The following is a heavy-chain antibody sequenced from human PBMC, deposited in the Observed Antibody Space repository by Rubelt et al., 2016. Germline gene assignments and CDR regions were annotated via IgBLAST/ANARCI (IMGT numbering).Heavy chain of an antibody. D-gene: IGHD5-18*01. CDR3: AHRQADRAMDVFDS. V-gene: IGHV2-5*01. CDR2: IYWNDGK. J-gene: IGHJ4*02. Sequence: QITLKESGLTLVKPTQTLKLTCPFSGFSLSTSGVGVGWIRQPPGKALEWPAPIYWNDGKSYSPSLKSRLTITKDTSKNQVVLTMTNMDPVDTATYYCAHRQADRAMDVFDSWGQGTLVTVSS. CDR1: GFSLSTSGVG.